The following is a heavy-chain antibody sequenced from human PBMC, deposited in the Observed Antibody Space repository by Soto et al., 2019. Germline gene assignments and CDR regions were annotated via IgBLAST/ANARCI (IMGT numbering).Heavy chain of an antibody. J-gene: IGHJ4*02. CDR1: VGSISSYY. D-gene: IGHD6-6*01. CDR2: IYYSGST. Sequence: SETLSLTCTVSVGSISSYYWIWIRQPPGKRLEWIGYIYYSGSTNYNPSPKSRVTISVDTSKNQFSLKLISVTSADTAVYYCARIVGYSSSWVYFVNWGQGTLVTVAS. V-gene: IGHV4-59*01. CDR3: ARIVGYSSSWVYFVN.